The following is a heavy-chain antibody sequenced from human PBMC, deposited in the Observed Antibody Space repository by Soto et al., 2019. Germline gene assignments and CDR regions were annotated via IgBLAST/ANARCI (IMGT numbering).Heavy chain of an antibody. CDR2: ISYDGSNK. Sequence: GGSLRLSCAASGFTFSSYGMHWVRQAPGKGLEWVAVISYDGSNKYYADSVKGRFTISRDNSKNTLYLQMNSLRAEDTAVYYCAKPLLPFYIVVVPAAIRPWFDPWGQGTLVTVSS. CDR3: AKPLLPFYIVVVPAAIRPWFDP. J-gene: IGHJ5*02. V-gene: IGHV3-30*18. D-gene: IGHD2-2*02. CDR1: GFTFSSYG.